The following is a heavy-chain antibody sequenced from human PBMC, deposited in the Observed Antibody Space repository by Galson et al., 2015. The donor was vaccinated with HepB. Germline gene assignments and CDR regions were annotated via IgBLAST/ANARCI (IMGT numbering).Heavy chain of an antibody. CDR3: AGGSEDNYGSFDY. Sequence: TLSLTCTVSGGSPGSGGYYWSWIRQHPGKGLAWIGYTHYSGSTYYNPSLRGRLTISEGMSRNQFSLRLSSVTAADTAIYYCAGGSEDNYGSFDYWGQGTLVTVSS. CDR2: THYSGST. CDR1: GGSPGSGGYY. D-gene: IGHD3-10*01. J-gene: IGHJ4*02. V-gene: IGHV4-31*03.